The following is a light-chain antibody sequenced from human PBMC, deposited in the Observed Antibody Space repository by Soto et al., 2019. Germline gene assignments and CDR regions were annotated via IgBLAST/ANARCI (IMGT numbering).Light chain of an antibody. CDR3: SSYTSSSPPYV. V-gene: IGLV2-14*03. CDR1: SSDVGGYNY. Sequence: QSVLTQPASVSGSPGQSITISCTGTSSDVGGYNYVYWYQHHTGKAPKLMIYDVSNRPSGVSNRFSGSKSDNTASLPISGLQAEDEADYYCSSYTSSSPPYVFGTGTKLTVL. CDR2: DVS. J-gene: IGLJ1*01.